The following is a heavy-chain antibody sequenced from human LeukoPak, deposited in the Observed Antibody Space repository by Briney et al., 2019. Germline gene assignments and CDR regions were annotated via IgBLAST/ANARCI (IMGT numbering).Heavy chain of an antibody. Sequence: SETLSLTCAVYGGSFSGYYWSWIRQPPGKGLEWIGEINHSGSTNYNPSLRSRVTISVDTSKNQFSLKLNSVTAADTAVYYCARGTFGVVAYYFDYWGQGTLVTVSS. D-gene: IGHD3-3*01. CDR1: GGSFSGYY. J-gene: IGHJ4*02. CDR3: ARGTFGVVAYYFDY. CDR2: INHSGST. V-gene: IGHV4-34*01.